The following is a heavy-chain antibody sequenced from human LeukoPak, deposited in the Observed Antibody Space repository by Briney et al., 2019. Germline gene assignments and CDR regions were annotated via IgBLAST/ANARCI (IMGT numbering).Heavy chain of an antibody. J-gene: IGHJ4*02. CDR1: GGSFSGYY. Sequence: SETLSLTCAVYGGSFSGYYWSWIRQPPGKGLEWIGYIYYSGSTYYNPSLKSRVTISVDTSKNQFSLKLSSVTAADTAVYYCARRSYGTDYFDYWGQGTLVTVSS. CDR3: ARRSYGTDYFDY. V-gene: IGHV4-59*08. D-gene: IGHD5-18*01. CDR2: IYYSGST.